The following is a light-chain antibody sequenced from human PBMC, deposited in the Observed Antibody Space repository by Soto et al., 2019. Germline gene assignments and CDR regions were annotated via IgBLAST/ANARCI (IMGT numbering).Light chain of an antibody. V-gene: IGKV3-20*01. Sequence: EIVLTQAPGTLSLSPGERATLSCRASQSVNSNYLAWYQQKPGQAPRLLIYGASSRATGIPDRFSGSGSGTYFTLTISRLEPEDFAVYYCQQYGSYRTFGQGTKVEIK. CDR2: GAS. J-gene: IGKJ1*01. CDR1: QSVNSNY. CDR3: QQYGSYRT.